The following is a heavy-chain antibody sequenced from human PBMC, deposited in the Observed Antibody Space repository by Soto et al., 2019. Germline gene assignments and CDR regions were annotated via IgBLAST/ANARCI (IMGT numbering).Heavy chain of an antibody. J-gene: IGHJ3*02. CDR3: ATGGLMITFGGVFDDAFDI. CDR1: GYTLTELS. V-gene: IGHV1-24*01. Sequence: ASVKVSCKVSGYTLTELSMHWVRQAPGKGLEWMGGFDPEDGETIYAQKFQGRVTMTEDTSTDTAYMELSSLRSEDTAVYYCATGGLMITFGGVFDDAFDIWGQGTMVTVS. D-gene: IGHD3-16*01. CDR2: FDPEDGET.